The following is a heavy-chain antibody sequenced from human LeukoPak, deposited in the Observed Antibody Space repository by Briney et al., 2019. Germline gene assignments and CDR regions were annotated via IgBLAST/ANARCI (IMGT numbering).Heavy chain of an antibody. V-gene: IGHV3-7*04. D-gene: IGHD5-12*01. CDR1: GFTFSGYW. Sequence: PGGSLRLSCAASGFTFSGYWMTWVRQAPGKGLEWVANINQDESQKYYVESVKGRFTISRDNAKNSLYLRMNSLRAADTAVYFCARDRGFETFAYWGQGTLVAVSS. CDR2: INQDESQK. CDR3: ARDRGFETFAY. J-gene: IGHJ4*02.